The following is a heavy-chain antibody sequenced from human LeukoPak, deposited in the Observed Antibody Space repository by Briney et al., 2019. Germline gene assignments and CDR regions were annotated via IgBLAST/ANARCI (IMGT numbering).Heavy chain of an antibody. V-gene: IGHV4-59*01. D-gene: IGHD1-1*01. J-gene: IGHJ4*02. CDR1: GGSISSYY. CDR2: IYYSGST. Sequence: PSETLSLTCTVSGGSISSYYWSWIRQPPGKGLEWIGYIYYSGSTNYNPSLKSRVTISVDTSKNQFSLKLSSVTAADTAVYYCARTFRPRPHASTYFDYWGQGTLVTVSS. CDR3: ARTFRPRPHASTYFDY.